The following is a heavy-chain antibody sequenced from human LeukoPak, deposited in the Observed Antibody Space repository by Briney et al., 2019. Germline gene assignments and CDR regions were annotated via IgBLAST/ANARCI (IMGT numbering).Heavy chain of an antibody. CDR2: IYHSGSP. D-gene: IGHD2-2*01. V-gene: IGHV4-4*02. CDR1: GGSISSNNW. J-gene: IGHJ4*02. Sequence: SETLSLTCAVSGGSISSNNWWGWVRQPPGKGLEWIGEIYHSGSPNYNPSLKSRVTISVDKSRNHFSLNLRSVTAADTAVYYCARRVASIRYCSSTSCFDYWGQGTLVTVSS. CDR3: ARRVASIRYCSSTSCFDY.